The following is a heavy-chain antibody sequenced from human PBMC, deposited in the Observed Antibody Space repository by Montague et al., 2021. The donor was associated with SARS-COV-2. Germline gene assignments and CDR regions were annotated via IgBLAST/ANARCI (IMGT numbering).Heavy chain of an antibody. CDR3: ASGEFFYCGSGNYYRSALDD. D-gene: IGHD3-10*01. V-gene: IGHV4-34*12. Sequence: SETLSLTCHVYGASFSGYYWSWVRQSPGKGLEWIGEVIHSGTTNYNPSLKGRVTISIDSSNDRFSLRLTSLTAADTGVYYCASGEFFYCGSGNYYRSALDDWGQGTTVTVSS. CDR1: GASFSGYY. CDR2: VIHSGTT. J-gene: IGHJ6*02.